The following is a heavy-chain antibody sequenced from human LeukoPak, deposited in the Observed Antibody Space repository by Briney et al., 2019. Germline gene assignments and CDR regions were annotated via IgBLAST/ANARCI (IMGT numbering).Heavy chain of an antibody. V-gene: IGHV1-8*01. CDR1: GYTFTSYD. CDR2: MSPNSGGT. J-gene: IGHJ4*02. CDR3: ARGPPNWGYDY. D-gene: IGHD7-27*01. Sequence: ASVMVSCKASGYTFTSYDFNWVRQATGQRPEWMGWMSPNSGGTGYAQKFQDRVTMTRNTSISTAYMELSSLRSDDTAVYYCARGPPNWGYDYWGPGTLVTVSS.